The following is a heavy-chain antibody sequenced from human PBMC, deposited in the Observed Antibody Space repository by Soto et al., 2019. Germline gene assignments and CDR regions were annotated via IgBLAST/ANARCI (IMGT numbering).Heavy chain of an antibody. CDR2: IYHSGST. CDR3: ARFSAMLNPKRDY. CDR1: GGSISSSNW. D-gene: IGHD5-18*01. V-gene: IGHV4-4*02. Sequence: PSETLSLTCAVSGGSISSSNWWSWVRQPPGKGLEWIGEIYHSGSTNYNPSLKSRVTISVDKSKNQFSLKLSSVTAADTAVYYCARFSAMLNPKRDYWGQGTLVTVSS. J-gene: IGHJ4*02.